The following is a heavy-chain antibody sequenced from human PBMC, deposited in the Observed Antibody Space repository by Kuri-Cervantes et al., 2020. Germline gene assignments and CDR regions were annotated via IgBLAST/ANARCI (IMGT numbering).Heavy chain of an antibody. CDR1: GYTFTGYY. CDR3: ATDGSGSCYSPFGY. V-gene: IGHV1-2*04. J-gene: IGHJ4*02. CDR2: INPNSGGT. Sequence: ASVKVSCKASGYTFTGYYMHWVRQAPGQGLEWMGWINPNSGGTNYAQKFQGWVTMTRDTSISTAYMELSRLRSEDTAVYYCATDGSGSCYSPFGYWGQGTLVTVSS. D-gene: IGHD3-10*01.